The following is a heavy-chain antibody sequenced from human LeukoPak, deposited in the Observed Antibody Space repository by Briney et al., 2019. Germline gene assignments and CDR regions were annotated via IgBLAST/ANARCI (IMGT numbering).Heavy chain of an antibody. V-gene: IGHV3-21*01. CDR1: GFTFSSYS. D-gene: IGHD2-2*03. J-gene: IGHJ4*02. CDR2: ISSSSSYI. Sequence: GGSLRLSCAASGFTFSSYSMNWVRQAPGKGLEWVSSISSSSSYIYYADSVKGRFTISRDNAKNSLYLQMNSLRAEDTAVYYCARGTGYCSSTSCYVSFDYWGQGTLVTVSS. CDR3: ARGTGYCSSTSCYVSFDY.